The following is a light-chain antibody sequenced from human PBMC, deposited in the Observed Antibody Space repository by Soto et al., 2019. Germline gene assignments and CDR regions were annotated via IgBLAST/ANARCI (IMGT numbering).Light chain of an antibody. Sequence: QSVLTQPPSVSGAPGQRVTISCTGTNSNIGAGFGVHWYQHFPGKAPKLLMYSNTNRPSGVPDRFSGSKSGTSASLAITGLRAEDEADYFCQSFDSNFLGPIFGMGTKLTVL. V-gene: IGLV1-40*01. J-gene: IGLJ1*01. CDR1: NSNIGAGFG. CDR3: QSFDSNFLGPI. CDR2: SNT.